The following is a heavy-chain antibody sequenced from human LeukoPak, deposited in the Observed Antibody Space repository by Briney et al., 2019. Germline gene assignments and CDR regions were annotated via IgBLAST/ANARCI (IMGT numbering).Heavy chain of an antibody. V-gene: IGHV1-18*01. CDR2: ISAYNGNT. D-gene: IGHD3-10*01. J-gene: IGHJ4*02. CDR1: GCTFTSYG. CDR3: ARDRLTMVRGVIGY. Sequence: GASVKVSCKASGCTFTSYGISWVRQAPGQGLEWMGWISAYNGNTNYAQKLQGRVTMTTDTSTSTAYMELRSLRSDDTAVYYCARDRLTMVRGVIGYWGQGTLVTVSS.